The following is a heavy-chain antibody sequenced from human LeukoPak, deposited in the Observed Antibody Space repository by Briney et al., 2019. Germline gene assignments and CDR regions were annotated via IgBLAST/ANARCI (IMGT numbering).Heavy chain of an antibody. V-gene: IGHV3-30*02. D-gene: IGHD6-19*01. CDR3: AKGSKAVLFTRDHYMDV. Sequence: GGSLRLSCAASGFPFSSYGIHWVRQAPGKGLEWVAFIRYDGSNKYYADSVRGRFTISRDNSKNTLYLQMNSLRAEDTAVYFCAKGSKAVLFTRDHYMDVWGKGTTVTISS. J-gene: IGHJ6*03. CDR1: GFPFSSYG. CDR2: IRYDGSNK.